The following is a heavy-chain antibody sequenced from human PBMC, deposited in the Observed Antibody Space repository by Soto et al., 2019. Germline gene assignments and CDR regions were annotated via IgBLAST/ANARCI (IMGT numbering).Heavy chain of an antibody. CDR2: IYYSGST. Sequence: KTSETLSLTCTVSGGSISSYYWSWIRQPPGKGLEWIGYIYYSGSTNYNPSLKSRVTISVDTSKNQFSLKLSSVTAADTAVYYCARGYCSGGSCYLNWFDPWGQGTLVTVSS. J-gene: IGHJ5*02. D-gene: IGHD2-15*01. CDR1: GGSISSYY. CDR3: ARGYCSGGSCYLNWFDP. V-gene: IGHV4-59*01.